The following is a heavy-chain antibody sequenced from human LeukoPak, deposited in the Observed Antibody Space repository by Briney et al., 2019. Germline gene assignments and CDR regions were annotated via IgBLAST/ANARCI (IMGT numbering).Heavy chain of an antibody. CDR2: MNPNSGNT. V-gene: IGHV1-8*01. J-gene: IGHJ4*02. Sequence: ASVKVSCKASGYTFTSYDINWVRQATGQGVEWMGWMNPNSGNTGYAQKFQGRVTMTRNTSISTAYMELSSLRSEDTAVYYCARGGSMVRGVIEDYWGQGTLVTVSS. CDR3: ARGGSMVRGVIEDY. CDR1: GYTFTSYD. D-gene: IGHD3-10*01.